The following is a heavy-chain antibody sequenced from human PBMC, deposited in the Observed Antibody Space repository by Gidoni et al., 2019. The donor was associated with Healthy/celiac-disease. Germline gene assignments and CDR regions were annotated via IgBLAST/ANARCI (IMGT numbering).Heavy chain of an antibody. D-gene: IGHD5-18*01. J-gene: IGHJ4*02. V-gene: IGHV4-30-2*01. CDR3: ARGKGDTTEYYFDY. Sequence: QLQLQESGSGLVKPSQTLSLTCAVSGGSISSGGYSWSWIRQPPGKGLEWIGYIYHSGSTSYTPSLKSRVTISVDRSKNQFSLKLSSVTAADTAVYYCARGKGDTTEYYFDYWGQGTLVTVSS. CDR2: IYHSGST. CDR1: GGSISSGGYS.